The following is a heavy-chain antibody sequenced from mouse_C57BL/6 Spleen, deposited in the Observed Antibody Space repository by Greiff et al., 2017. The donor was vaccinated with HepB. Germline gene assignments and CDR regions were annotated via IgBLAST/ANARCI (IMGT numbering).Heavy chain of an antibody. J-gene: IGHJ3*01. CDR1: GFTFSDYG. CDR3: ARGETAQATSLFAY. V-gene: IGHV5-17*01. Sequence: EVMLVESGGGLVKPGGSLKLSCAASGFTFSDYGMHWVRQAPEKGLEWVAYISSGSSTIYYADTVKGRFTISRDNAKNTLFLQMTRLRSEDTAMYYCARGETAQATSLFAYWGQGTLVTVSA. CDR2: ISSGSSTI. D-gene: IGHD3-2*02.